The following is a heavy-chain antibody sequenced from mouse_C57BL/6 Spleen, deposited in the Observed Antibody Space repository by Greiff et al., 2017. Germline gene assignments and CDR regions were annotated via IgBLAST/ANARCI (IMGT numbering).Heavy chain of an antibody. V-gene: IGHV1-54*01. J-gene: IGHJ1*03. Sequence: QVQLQQSGAELVRPGTSVKVSCKASGYAFTNYLIEWVKQRPGQGLEWIGVINPGSGGTNYNEKFKGKATLTADESSSTAYMQLSSLTSEDSAVYFCARSFGSSPSYWYFDVWGTGTTVTVSS. D-gene: IGHD1-1*01. CDR2: INPGSGGT. CDR1: GYAFTNYL. CDR3: ARSFGSSPSYWYFDV.